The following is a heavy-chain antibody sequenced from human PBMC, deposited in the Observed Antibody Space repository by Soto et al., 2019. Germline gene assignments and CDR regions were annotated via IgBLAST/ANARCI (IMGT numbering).Heavy chain of an antibody. Sequence: VAVIWYDGSNKYYADSVKGRFTISRDNSKNTLYLQMNSLRAEDTAVYYCARCRMITFGGVIVGTYGMDVWGQGTTVTVSS. CDR2: IWYDGSNK. V-gene: IGHV3-33*01. D-gene: IGHD3-16*01. J-gene: IGHJ6*02. CDR3: ARCRMITFGGVIVGTYGMDV.